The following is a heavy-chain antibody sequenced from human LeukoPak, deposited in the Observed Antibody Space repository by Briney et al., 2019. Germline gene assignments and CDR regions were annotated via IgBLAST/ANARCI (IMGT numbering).Heavy chain of an antibody. J-gene: IGHJ6*03. Sequence: SVKVSCKASGGTFSSYAISWVRQAPGQGLDWMGRIIPIFGTANYAQKFQGRVTITTDESTSTAYMELSSLRSEDTAVYYCARAGDYYDSSANYMDVWGKGTTVTVSS. V-gene: IGHV1-69*05. CDR1: GGTFSSYA. CDR2: IIPIFGTA. CDR3: ARAGDYYDSSANYMDV. D-gene: IGHD3-22*01.